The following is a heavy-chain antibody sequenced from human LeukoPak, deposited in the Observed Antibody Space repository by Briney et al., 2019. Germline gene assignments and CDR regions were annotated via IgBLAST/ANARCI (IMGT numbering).Heavy chain of an antibody. CDR2: INPNSGGT. CDR3: ARANQYCTNGVCYWGFDY. CDR1: GYTFTGYY. D-gene: IGHD2-8*01. J-gene: IGHJ4*02. V-gene: IGHV1-2*02. Sequence: ASVKVSCKASGYTFTGYYMHWVRQAPGQGLEWMGWINPNSGGTNYAQKFQGRVTMTRDTSISTAYMELSRLRSDDTAVYYCARANQYCTNGVCYWGFDYWGQGTLVTVSS.